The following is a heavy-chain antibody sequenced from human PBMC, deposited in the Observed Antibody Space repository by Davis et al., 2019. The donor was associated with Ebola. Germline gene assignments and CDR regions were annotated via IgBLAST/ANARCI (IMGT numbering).Heavy chain of an antibody. CDR1: GFTFSNYW. Sequence: GESLKISCAASGFTFSNYWMHWVRQAPGKGLVWISRINNSGSSTSYADSVKGRFTISRDNAKNSLYLQMNSLRAEDTALYYCAKDGYSGYDYFDYWGQGTLVTVSS. V-gene: IGHV3-74*01. CDR3: AKDGYSGYDYFDY. D-gene: IGHD5-12*01. J-gene: IGHJ4*02. CDR2: INNSGSST.